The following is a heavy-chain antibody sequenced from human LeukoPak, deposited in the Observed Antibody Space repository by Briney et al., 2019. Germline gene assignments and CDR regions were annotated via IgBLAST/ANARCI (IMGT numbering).Heavy chain of an antibody. CDR3: ARYCSGGRCYSGLDY. V-gene: IGHV3-23*01. J-gene: IGHJ4*02. D-gene: IGHD2-15*01. CDR2: ITGST. CDR1: GFTINSNA. Sequence: GGSLRLSCAASGFTINSNAMNWVRQAPGKGLERVSAITGSTYYADSVKGRFTISRDNSKSTLHLQMKSLRAEDTAIYYCARYCSGGRCYSGLDYWGQGTLVTVSS.